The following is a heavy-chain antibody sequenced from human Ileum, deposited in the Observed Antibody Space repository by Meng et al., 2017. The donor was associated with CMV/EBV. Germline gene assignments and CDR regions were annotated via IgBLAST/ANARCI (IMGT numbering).Heavy chain of an antibody. J-gene: IGHJ6*02. Sequence: GESLKISCAASGFTVSNNYMSWVRQAPGKGLEWVSVIYSGGSTYYADSVKGRFTISRDNSKNTLYLQMNSLRAEDTAVYYCARDRFGGSGSYYKRGYYYGMDVWDQGTTVTVSS. CDR3: ARDRFGGSGSYYKRGYYYGMDV. V-gene: IGHV3-53*01. D-gene: IGHD3-10*01. CDR2: IYSGGST. CDR1: GFTVSNNY.